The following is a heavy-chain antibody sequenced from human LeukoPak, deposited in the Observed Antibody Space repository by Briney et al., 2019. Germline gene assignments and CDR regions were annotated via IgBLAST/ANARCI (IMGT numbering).Heavy chain of an antibody. Sequence: GGSLRLSCAASGFTFSNYNMNWVRQAPGKGLEWVSYITSRSSSIYYADSVKGRFTISRDNAQNSLYLQMNSLRDEDTAVYYCARNSRFGKLLIPYFDYWGQGTLVTVSS. J-gene: IGHJ4*02. V-gene: IGHV3-48*02. CDR3: ARNSRFGKLLIPYFDY. CDR1: GFTFSNYN. CDR2: ITSRSSSI. D-gene: IGHD3-10*01.